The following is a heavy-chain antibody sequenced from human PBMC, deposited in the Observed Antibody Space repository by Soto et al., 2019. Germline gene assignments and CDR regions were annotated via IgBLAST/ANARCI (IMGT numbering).Heavy chain of an antibody. V-gene: IGHV1-69*01. D-gene: IGHD4-4*01. J-gene: IGHJ4*02. CDR2: IIPFFGAA. CDR3: AKDSNKYSSSLRGRYFDY. CDR1: GGTFSSHG. Sequence: QVHLVQSGAEVKKPGSSVKVSCKASGGTFSSHGIFWVRQAPGQGLEWMGGIIPFFGAANYAQQFQGRVTISADESTSTAYMELSRLSSDDTAVYYCAKDSNKYSSSLRGRYFDYWGQGIGVTVSS.